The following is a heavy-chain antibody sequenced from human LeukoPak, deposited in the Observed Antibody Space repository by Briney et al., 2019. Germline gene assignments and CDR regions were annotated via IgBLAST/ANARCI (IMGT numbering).Heavy chain of an antibody. V-gene: IGHV3-23*01. CDR1: GFTFSSYA. CDR3: AKAYYYDSSGYPDDAFDI. Sequence: GGSLRLSCAASGFTFSSYAMNWVRQATGKGLEWVSVISGSGGSTYYADSVKGRFTISRDNSKNTLYLQMNSLRAEDTAVYYCAKAYYYDSSGYPDDAFDIWGQGTMVTVSS. D-gene: IGHD3-22*01. J-gene: IGHJ3*02. CDR2: ISGSGGST.